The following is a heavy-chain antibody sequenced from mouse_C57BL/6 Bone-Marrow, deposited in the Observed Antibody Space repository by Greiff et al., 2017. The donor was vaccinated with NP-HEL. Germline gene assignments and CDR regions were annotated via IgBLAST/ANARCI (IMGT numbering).Heavy chain of an antibody. V-gene: IGHV5-4*01. CDR3: ARDTVVAPLWYFDV. CDR1: GFTFSSYA. J-gene: IGHJ1*03. D-gene: IGHD1-1*01. Sequence: DVMLVESGGGLVKPGGSLKLSCAASGFTFSSYAMSWVRQTPEKRLEWVATISDGGSYTYYPDNVKGRFTISRDNAKNNLYLQMSHLKSEDTAMYYCARDTVVAPLWYFDVWGTGTTVTVSS. CDR2: ISDGGSYT.